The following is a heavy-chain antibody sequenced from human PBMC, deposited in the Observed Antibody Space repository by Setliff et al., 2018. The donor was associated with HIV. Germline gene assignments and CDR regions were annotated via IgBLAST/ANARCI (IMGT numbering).Heavy chain of an antibody. Sequence: ASVKVSCKASGYTFTDYVIYWMRQAPGQRLEWLGWINAGNGNTEYSQNFQGRVTISRDTSASTAYMELSSLRSEDTAVYYCARDSAIVTTIIDHYYGMDVWGQGTTVTVSS. V-gene: IGHV1-3*01. CDR2: INAGNGNT. CDR3: ARDSAIVTTIIDHYYGMDV. J-gene: IGHJ6*02. CDR1: GYTFTDYV. D-gene: IGHD5-12*01.